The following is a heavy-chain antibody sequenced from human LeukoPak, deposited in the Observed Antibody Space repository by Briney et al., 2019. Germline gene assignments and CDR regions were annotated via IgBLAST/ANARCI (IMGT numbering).Heavy chain of an antibody. Sequence: SSETLSLTCAVYGGSFSGYYWSWIRQPPGKGLEWIGEINHSGSTNYNPSLKSRVTISVDTSKNQFSLKLSSVTAADTAVYYCARGPTSGSQYYFDYWGQGTLVTVSS. CDR2: INHSGST. V-gene: IGHV4-34*01. CDR3: ARGPTSGSQYYFDY. D-gene: IGHD3-10*01. J-gene: IGHJ4*02. CDR1: GGSFSGYY.